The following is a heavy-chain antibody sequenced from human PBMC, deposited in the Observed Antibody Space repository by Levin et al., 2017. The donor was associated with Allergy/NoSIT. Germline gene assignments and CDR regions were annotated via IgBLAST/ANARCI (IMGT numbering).Heavy chain of an antibody. CDR2: IYYSGST. D-gene: IGHD3-10*01. CDR3: ARHNYYGSGSYYDY. V-gene: IGHV4-59*01. Sequence: NAGGSLRLSCTVSGGSISSYYWSWIRQPPGKGLEWIGYIYYSGSTNYNPSLKSRVTISVDTSKNQFSLKLSSVTAADTAVYYCARHNYYGSGSYYDYWGQGTLVTVSS. CDR1: GGSISSYY. J-gene: IGHJ4*02.